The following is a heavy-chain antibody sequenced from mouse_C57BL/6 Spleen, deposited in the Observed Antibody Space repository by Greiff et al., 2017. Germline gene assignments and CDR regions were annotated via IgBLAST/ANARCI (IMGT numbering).Heavy chain of an antibody. Sequence: QVQLKESGPGLVQPSQSLSITCTVSGFSLTSYGVHWVRQSPGKGLEWLGVIWRGGSTDYNAAFMSRLSITKDNSTSHVFFKMNSLQADDTAIYYCSKQDDGYWYFDVWGTGTTVTVSS. CDR2: IWRGGST. CDR3: SKQDDGYWYFDV. J-gene: IGHJ1*03. CDR1: GFSLTSYG. V-gene: IGHV2-5*01. D-gene: IGHD2-3*01.